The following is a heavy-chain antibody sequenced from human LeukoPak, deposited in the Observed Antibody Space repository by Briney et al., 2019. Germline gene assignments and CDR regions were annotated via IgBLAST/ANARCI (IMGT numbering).Heavy chain of an antibody. CDR3: AREPRRYCSRGSCPLADY. CDR1: GYTFTSYG. Sequence: ASVKVSCKASGYTFTSYGISWVRQAPGQGLEWMGWISAYNGNTNYAQKLQGRVTMTTDTSTSTAYMELRSLRSDDTAVYYCAREPRRYCSRGSCPLADYWGQGTLVTVSS. J-gene: IGHJ4*02. D-gene: IGHD2-15*01. V-gene: IGHV1-18*01. CDR2: ISAYNGNT.